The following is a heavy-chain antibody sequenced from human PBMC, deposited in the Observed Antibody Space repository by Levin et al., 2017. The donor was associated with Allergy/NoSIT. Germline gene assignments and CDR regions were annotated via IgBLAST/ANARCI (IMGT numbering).Heavy chain of an antibody. J-gene: IGHJ4*02. V-gene: IGHV3-23*01. CDR3: AKAGVWAQQWSPTDY. CDR2: INSGGGST. Sequence: GGSLRLSCAASGFTFSSYAMIWVRQAPGKGLEWVSGINSGGGSTYYADSVKGRFTISRDNSKNTLYLQMNSVRAEDTAVYYCAKAGVWAQQWSPTDYWGQGTLVTVCS. CDR1: GFTFSSYA. D-gene: IGHD5-18*01.